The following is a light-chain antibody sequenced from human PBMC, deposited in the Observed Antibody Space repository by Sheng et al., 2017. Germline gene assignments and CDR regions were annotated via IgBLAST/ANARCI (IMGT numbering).Light chain of an antibody. CDR1: QNIHNY. Sequence: EIVLTQSPGTLSLSPGERATLSCRASQNIHNYLAWYQQKPGQPPRLLIYDASNRATGVPARFSASGSGTDFTLTISRLEPEDFAVYYCQQYGSSPWTFGHGTKVEIK. J-gene: IGKJ1*01. CDR3: QQYGSSPWT. V-gene: IGKV3-20*01. CDR2: DAS.